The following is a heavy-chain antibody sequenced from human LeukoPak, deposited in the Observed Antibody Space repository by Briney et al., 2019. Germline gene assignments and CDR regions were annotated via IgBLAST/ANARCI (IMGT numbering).Heavy chain of an antibody. D-gene: IGHD3-22*01. V-gene: IGHV4-30-4*01. CDR1: GGSISSDDYY. CDR3: ASSITMIAGWFDP. J-gene: IGHJ5*02. CDR2: IYYSGST. Sequence: PSQTLSLTCTVSGGSISSDDYYWSWIRQPPGKGLEWIGYIYYSGSTYYNPSLKSRVTISVDTSKNQFSLKLSSVTAADTAVYYCASSITMIAGWFDPWGQGTLVTVSS.